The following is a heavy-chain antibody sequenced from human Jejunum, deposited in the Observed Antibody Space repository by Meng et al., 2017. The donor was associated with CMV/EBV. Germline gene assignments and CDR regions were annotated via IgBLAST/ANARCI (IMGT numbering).Heavy chain of an antibody. CDR1: TFNIAW. J-gene: IGHJ4*02. CDR2: IKSQFDGETT. Sequence: TFNIAWMSWVRQATGKVLEWVGRIKSQFDGETTDYAAPVKCRFTISRDDSKNTLYLQMNSLKTEDTAVYYCTTDLDDTGYSFSLDYWGQGTLVTVSS. D-gene: IGHD3-9*01. V-gene: IGHV3-15*01. CDR3: TTDLDDTGYSFSLDY.